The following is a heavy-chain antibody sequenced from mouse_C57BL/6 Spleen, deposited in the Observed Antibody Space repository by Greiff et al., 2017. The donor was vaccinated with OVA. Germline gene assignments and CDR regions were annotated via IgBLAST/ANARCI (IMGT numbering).Heavy chain of an antibody. CDR3: ARWDYGSSYYFDY. CDR2: IYPGDGDT. V-gene: IGHV1-82*01. J-gene: IGHJ2*01. CDR1: GYAFSSSW. D-gene: IGHD1-1*01. Sequence: VQRVESGPELVKPGASVKISCKASGYAFSSSWMNWVKQRPGKGLEWIGRIYPGDGDTNYNGKFKGKATLTADKSSSTAYMQLSSLTSEDSAVYFCARWDYGSSYYFDYWGQGTTLTVSS.